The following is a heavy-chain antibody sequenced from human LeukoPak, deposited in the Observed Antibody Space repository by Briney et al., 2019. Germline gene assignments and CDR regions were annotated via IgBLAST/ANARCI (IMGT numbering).Heavy chain of an antibody. D-gene: IGHD3/OR15-3a*01. CDR1: GFTFSTYT. Sequence: GGSLRLSCTASGFTFSTYTMNWVRQAPGKGLEWVSYISSSSSLIYYADSVKGRFTISRDNTKNSLSLQMNSLRDEDTAVYYCTRDLRSNYWGQGTLVTVSS. CDR2: ISSSSSLI. J-gene: IGHJ4*02. V-gene: IGHV3-48*02. CDR3: TRDLRSNY.